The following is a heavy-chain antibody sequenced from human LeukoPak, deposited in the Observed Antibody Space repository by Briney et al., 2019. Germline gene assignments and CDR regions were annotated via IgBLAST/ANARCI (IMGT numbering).Heavy chain of an antibody. CDR1: GFTFSSYG. CDR3: ARDPGGVTSIDY. CDR2: IWYDGSNK. V-gene: IGHV3-33*01. D-gene: IGHD2-21*02. Sequence: GGSLRLSCAASGFTFSSYGMHWVRQAPGKGLEWVAVIWYDGSNKYYADSVKGRFTISRDNSKNTLYLQMNSLRAEDTAVHYCARDPGGVTSIDYWGQGTLVTVSS. J-gene: IGHJ4*02.